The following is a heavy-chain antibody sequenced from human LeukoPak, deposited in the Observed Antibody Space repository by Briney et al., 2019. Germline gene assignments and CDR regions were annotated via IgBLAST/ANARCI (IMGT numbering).Heavy chain of an antibody. V-gene: IGHV3-53*01. CDR2: IHSSGAT. CDR3: VYRMDV. Sequence: GGSLRLSCAASGFTGSNNYVSWVRQAPGMGLEWVSAIHSSGATCYADSVKGRFTISRDNAKNSLYLQMNSLRAEDSAVYYCVYRMDVWGHGTAVTVSS. J-gene: IGHJ6*02. CDR1: GFTGSNNY.